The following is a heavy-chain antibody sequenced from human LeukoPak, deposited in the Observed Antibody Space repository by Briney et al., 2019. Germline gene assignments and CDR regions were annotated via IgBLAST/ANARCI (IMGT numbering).Heavy chain of an antibody. J-gene: IGHJ4*02. CDR2: IWYDGSNK. V-gene: IGHV3-33*01. CDR3: TRERKSGIAAFDY. Sequence: PGRSLRLSCAASGFTFSSYGMHWVRQAPGKGLEWVAVIWYDGSNKNNADSVKGRFTISRDNSKNTLYLQMNSLRAEDTAVYYCTRERKSGIAAFDYWGQGTLVTVSS. CDR1: GFTFSSYG. D-gene: IGHD6-13*01.